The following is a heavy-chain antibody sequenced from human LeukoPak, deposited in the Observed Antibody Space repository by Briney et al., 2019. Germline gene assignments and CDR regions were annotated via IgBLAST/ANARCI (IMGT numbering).Heavy chain of an antibody. CDR2: ISSSSDYI. CDR3: ARSLRVRGVPDYMDV. V-gene: IGHV3-21*04. J-gene: IGHJ6*03. D-gene: IGHD3-10*01. CDR1: GFTFNNYI. Sequence: GGSLRLSCAASGFTFNNYIMNWVRQAPGKGLEWVSSISSSSDYIYYADSVKGRFTISRDNSKNMLYLQMNSLRADDTAVYYCARSLRVRGVPDYMDVWGKGTTVTISS.